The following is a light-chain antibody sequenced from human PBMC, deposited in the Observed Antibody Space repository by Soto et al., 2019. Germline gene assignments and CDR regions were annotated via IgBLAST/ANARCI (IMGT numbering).Light chain of an antibody. V-gene: IGKV3D-15*01. CDR2: GAS. J-gene: IGKJ4*01. CDR1: QNININ. CDR3: QQYKDWPPLT. Sequence: EIVMTQSPLTLSVSPGERATLSCRASQNININLAWYQQRPGQAPRVLIYGASSRASGIPDRFSGSGSGTDFTLTINRLEPDDVAFYYCQQYKDWPPLTFGRGTRVEIK.